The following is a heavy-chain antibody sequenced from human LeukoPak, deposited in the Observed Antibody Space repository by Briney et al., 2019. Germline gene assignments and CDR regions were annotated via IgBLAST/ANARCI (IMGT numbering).Heavy chain of an antibody. J-gene: IGHJ1*01. Sequence: ASVKVSCKASGYTFTSYGISWVRQAPGQGLEWMGWISAYSGNTNYAQKIQGRVTMTTDTSTSTAYMELRSLRSDDTAVYYCARELGQYCSGGSCYPIEYFQHWGQGTLVTVSS. CDR2: ISAYSGNT. V-gene: IGHV1-18*01. D-gene: IGHD2-15*01. CDR1: GYTFTSYG. CDR3: ARELGQYCSGGSCYPIEYFQH.